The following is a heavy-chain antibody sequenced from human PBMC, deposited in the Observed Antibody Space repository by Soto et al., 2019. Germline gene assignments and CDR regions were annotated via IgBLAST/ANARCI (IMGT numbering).Heavy chain of an antibody. CDR2: ISYDGSNK. D-gene: IGHD3-10*01. J-gene: IGHJ6*02. CDR1: GFTFSSYA. V-gene: IGHV3-30-3*01. CDR3: ARPGDGSGSFMEYYYYYYGRDV. Sequence: QVQLVESGGGVVQPGRSLRLSCAASGFTFSSYAMHWVRQAPGKGLEWVAVISYDGSNKYYADSVKGRFTISRDNSKNTRYLQMNSLRAADTAVYYCARPGDGSGSFMEYYYYYYGRDVWGQGTTVTVSS.